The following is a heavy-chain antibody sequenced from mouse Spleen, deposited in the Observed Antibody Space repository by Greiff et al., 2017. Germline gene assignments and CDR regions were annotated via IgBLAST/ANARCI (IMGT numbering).Heavy chain of an antibody. V-gene: IGHV1S137*01. Sequence: VQLQESGAELVRPGVSVKISCKGSGYIFTDYALHWVKQSHAKSLEWIGLISTYYGDAKYNQKFKGKATMTVDKSSSTAYLELARLTSEDSAIYYCARYYDGSSYFGLDYWGQGTTLTVSS. CDR2: ISTYYGDA. J-gene: IGHJ2*01. D-gene: IGHD1-1*01. CDR3: ARYYDGSSYFGLDY. CDR1: GYIFTDYA.